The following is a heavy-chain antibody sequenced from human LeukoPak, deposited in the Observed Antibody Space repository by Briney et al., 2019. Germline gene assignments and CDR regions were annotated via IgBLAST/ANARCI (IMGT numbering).Heavy chain of an antibody. CDR1: GFTFRSFS. V-gene: IGHV3-21*03. CDR2: ISASSTYI. D-gene: IGHD6-19*01. Sequence: SGGSPRLSCGASGFTFRSFSMNWVRQAPGKGLEWVSSISASSTYILYADSVKGRFTISRDDATNSVLLQMDSLRAEDTAVYFCTKFETVAVADSDSWGQGTLVTVSS. CDR3: TKFETVAVADSDS. J-gene: IGHJ4*02.